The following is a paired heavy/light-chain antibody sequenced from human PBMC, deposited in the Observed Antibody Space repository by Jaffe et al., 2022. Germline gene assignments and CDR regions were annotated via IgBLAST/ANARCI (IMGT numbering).Heavy chain of an antibody. CDR2: IYYSGST. J-gene: IGHJ2*01. D-gene: IGHD1-1*01. CDR1: GGSISSYY. CDR3: ARAYAPTPAIGYWYFDL. V-gene: IGHV4-59*01. Sequence: QVQLQESGPGLVKPSETLSLTCTVSGGSISSYYWSWIRQPPGKGLEWIGYIYYSGSTNYNPSLKSRVTISVDTSKNQFSLKLSSVTAADTAVYYCARAYAPTPAIGYWYFDLWGRGTLVTVSS.
Light chain of an antibody. V-gene: IGKV1-8*01. CDR3: QQYYSYPGALT. J-gene: IGKJ4*01. CDR1: QGISSY. Sequence: AIRMTQSPSSFSASTGDRVTITCRASQGISSYLAWYQQKPGKAPKLLIYAASTLQSGVPSRFSGSGSGTDFTLTISCLQSEDFATYYCQQYYSYPGALTFGGGTKVEIK. CDR2: AAS.